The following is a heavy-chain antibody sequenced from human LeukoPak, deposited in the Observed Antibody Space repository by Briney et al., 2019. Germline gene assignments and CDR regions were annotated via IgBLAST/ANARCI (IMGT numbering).Heavy chain of an antibody. CDR1: GYTFSGYY. Sequence: ASVKVSCKASGYTFSGYYIHWVRQAPGRGLEWVGWINARNGDTNYAQKFQGGVILTRDTSITTSYMEVISLTSDDTAVYYCARASLASAGTRFWGQGTLVIVSS. CDR3: ARASLASAGTRF. CDR2: INARNGDT. V-gene: IGHV1-2*02. J-gene: IGHJ1*01. D-gene: IGHD6-13*01.